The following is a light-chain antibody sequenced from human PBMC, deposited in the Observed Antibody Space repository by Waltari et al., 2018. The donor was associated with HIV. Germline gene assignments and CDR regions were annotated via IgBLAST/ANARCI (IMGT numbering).Light chain of an antibody. CDR1: PSNIGAGYE. Sequence: QSVLTQPPSVSGAPGQRVSLSCAGQPSNIGAGYEVHWYLQLPGSAPKLLIHSNTERPSGIPDRVSGSRSGASASLAITGLQVEDEGDYYCQSYDGTLSVWVFGGGTKLTVL. J-gene: IGLJ3*02. CDR3: QSYDGTLSVWV. CDR2: SNT. V-gene: IGLV1-40*01.